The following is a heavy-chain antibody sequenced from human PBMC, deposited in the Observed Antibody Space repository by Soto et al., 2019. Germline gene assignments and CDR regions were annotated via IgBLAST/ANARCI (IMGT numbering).Heavy chain of an antibody. CDR3: ARSNDHWPHDY. CDR2: IYHSGIT. V-gene: IGHV4-4*02. CDR1: GGSISSSNW. J-gene: IGHJ4*02. Sequence: KASGTLSLTCSVSGGSISSSNWWSFVRQPPGGGLEWIGEIYHSGITNYNPSFKSRVTISVDKSKNQFSLKLSSVTAADTAVYYCARSNDHWPHDYWGQGTLVTVSS. D-gene: IGHD1-1*01.